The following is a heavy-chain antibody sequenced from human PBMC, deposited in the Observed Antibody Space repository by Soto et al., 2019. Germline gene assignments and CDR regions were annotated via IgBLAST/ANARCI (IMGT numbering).Heavy chain of an antibody. CDR1: GGSISSSSYY. CDR2: IYYSGST. Sequence: SETLSLTCSVSGGSISSSSYYWGWIRQPPGKGLEWIGSIYYSGSTYYNPSLKSRVTISVDTSKNQFSLKLSSVTAADTAVYYCARSYSGYDLPTLEYWGQGTLVTVSS. D-gene: IGHD5-12*01. V-gene: IGHV4-39*01. J-gene: IGHJ4*02. CDR3: ARSYSGYDLPTLEY.